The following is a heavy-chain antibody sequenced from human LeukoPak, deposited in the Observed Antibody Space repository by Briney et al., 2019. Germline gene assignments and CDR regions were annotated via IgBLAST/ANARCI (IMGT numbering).Heavy chain of an antibody. CDR1: GFTFSAYT. CDR2: ISFDGNNH. J-gene: IGHJ4*02. V-gene: IGHV3-30-3*01. Sequence: GRSLRLSCEASGFTFSAYTMHWIRQTPGKGQAPGKQLEWLAVISFDGNNHYYTHSVQGRFTISRDNSKNTLYLQMNSLRAEDTSVYYCAKDQQLQPFHYWGQGTLVTVSS. D-gene: IGHD2-2*01. CDR3: AKDQQLQPFHY.